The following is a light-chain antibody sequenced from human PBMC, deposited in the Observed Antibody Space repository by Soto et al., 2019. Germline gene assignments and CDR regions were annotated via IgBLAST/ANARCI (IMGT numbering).Light chain of an antibody. CDR2: DVT. V-gene: IGLV2-11*01. CDR1: ANDVGGHNY. Sequence: HSVLTQPRSVSGSPGQSATISCTGTANDVGGHNYVSWYQQHPGEAPKLLIYDVTERPSGVPDRFSGSKSGNTASLTISGLQTEDEADYYCYSYAGTYTFVFGTGTKV. CDR3: YSYAGTYTFV. J-gene: IGLJ1*01.